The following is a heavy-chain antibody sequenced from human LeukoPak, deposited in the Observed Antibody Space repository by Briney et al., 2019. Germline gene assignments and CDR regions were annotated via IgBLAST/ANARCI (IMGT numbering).Heavy chain of an antibody. D-gene: IGHD3-10*01. Sequence: SETLSLTCAVSGGSISSSSHYWGWIRQPPGKGLEWIGNIYYSGSTYYNPSLESRVTISVDMSKNQFSLRLSSVTAADTAVYYCARQNYYGSGSYYNEGHYFDYWGQGTLVTVSS. CDR2: IYYSGST. J-gene: IGHJ4*02. V-gene: IGHV4-39*01. CDR1: GGSISSSSHY. CDR3: ARQNYYGSGSYYNEGHYFDY.